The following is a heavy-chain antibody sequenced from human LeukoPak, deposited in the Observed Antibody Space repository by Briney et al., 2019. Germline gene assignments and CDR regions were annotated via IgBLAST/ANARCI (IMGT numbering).Heavy chain of an antibody. CDR2: IGTTGDT. CDR3: ARGLYYYDSSGYCGDAFDI. Sequence: PGGSLRLSCAASGFTFSSYDMHWVRQATGKGLEWVSGIGTTGDTYYPGSVKGRFTISRENAKNSLYLQMNSLRAGDTAVYYCARGLYYYDSSGYCGDAFDIWGQGTMVTVSS. CDR1: GFTFSSYD. V-gene: IGHV3-13*04. J-gene: IGHJ3*02. D-gene: IGHD3-22*01.